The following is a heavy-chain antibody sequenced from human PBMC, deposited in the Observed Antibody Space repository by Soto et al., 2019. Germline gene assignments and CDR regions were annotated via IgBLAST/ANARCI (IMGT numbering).Heavy chain of an antibody. Sequence: QVQLVESGGGVVQPGKSLRLSCAASGFTFSNYGMHWVRQAPGKGLEWVAFIWYDQINKYYVDSVKGRFTISRDNSKNSLYLQMDSLRADDTATYYCARDSYSLDYWGQGPLVTVSS. CDR3: ARDSYSLDY. CDR1: GFTFSNYG. V-gene: IGHV3-33*01. D-gene: IGHD2-21*01. J-gene: IGHJ4*02. CDR2: IWYDQINK.